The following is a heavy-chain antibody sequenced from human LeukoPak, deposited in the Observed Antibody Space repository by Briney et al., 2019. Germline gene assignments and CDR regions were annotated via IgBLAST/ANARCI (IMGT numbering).Heavy chain of an antibody. Sequence: ASVKLSCKASGYTFTSYYMHWVRQAPGQGLEWMGIINPSGGSTSYAQKFQGRVTMTRDTSTSTVYMELSSLRSEDTAVYYCARSPGLYGMDVWGQGTTVTVSS. J-gene: IGHJ6*02. CDR3: ARSPGLYGMDV. V-gene: IGHV1-46*01. CDR1: GYTFTSYY. CDR2: INPSGGST.